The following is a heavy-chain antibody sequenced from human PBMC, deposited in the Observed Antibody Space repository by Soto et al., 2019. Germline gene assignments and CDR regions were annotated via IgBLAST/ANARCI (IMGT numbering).Heavy chain of an antibody. V-gene: IGHV1-69*06. Sequence: QVQLVQSGAEVKKPGSSVKVSCKASGGTFSSYAISWVRQAPGQGLEWMGGIIPIFGTANYAQKFQRRVTITADKSTSTAYMELSSLRSEDTAVYYCARRDVNYDSSYYYYGMDVWGQGTTVTVSS. CDR2: IIPIFGTA. D-gene: IGHD5-12*01. CDR3: ARRDVNYDSSYYYYGMDV. CDR1: GGTFSSYA. J-gene: IGHJ6*02.